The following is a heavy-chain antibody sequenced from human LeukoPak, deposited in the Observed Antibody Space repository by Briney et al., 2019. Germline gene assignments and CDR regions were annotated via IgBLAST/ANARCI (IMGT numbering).Heavy chain of an antibody. V-gene: IGHV1-8*03. D-gene: IGHD6-13*01. CDR1: GYTFTSYD. CDR3: ARGDKGIAAADPFDY. J-gene: IGHJ4*02. Sequence: ASVKVSCKASGYTFTSYDINWVRQATGQGLEWMGWMNPNSGNTGYAQKFQGRVTITRNTSISTAYMELSSLRSEDTAVYYCARGDKGIAAADPFDYWGQGTLVTVSS. CDR2: MNPNSGNT.